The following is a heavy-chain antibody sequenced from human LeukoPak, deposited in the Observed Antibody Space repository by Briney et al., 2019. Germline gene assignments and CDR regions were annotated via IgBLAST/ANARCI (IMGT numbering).Heavy chain of an antibody. D-gene: IGHD5-24*01. CDR2: INPSGGST. Sequence: ASVKVSCKASGYTFTSYYMHWVRQAPGHGLEWMGIINPSGGSTSYAQKLQGRVTMTTDTSTSTAYMELRSLRSDDTAVYYCARDKMAMSRNEIDYWGQGTLVTVSS. V-gene: IGHV1-46*01. CDR1: GYTFTSYY. CDR3: ARDKMAMSRNEIDY. J-gene: IGHJ4*02.